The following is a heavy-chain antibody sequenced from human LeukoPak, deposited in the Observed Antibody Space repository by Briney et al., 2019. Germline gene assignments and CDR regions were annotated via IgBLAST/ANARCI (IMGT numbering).Heavy chain of an antibody. V-gene: IGHV4-61*09. D-gene: IGHD2-21*01. CDR3: ANSVGVVLLYY. J-gene: IGHJ4*02. Sequence: SETLSLTCSVSGNFISTGSYYWSWIRQPAGKGLEWIGHIYTNGRTDYNPSLKSRVTISVDKSKNQFALRLSSVTAADTAVYYCANSVGVVLLYYWGQGTLVTVSS. CDR1: GNFISTGSYY. CDR2: IYTNGRT.